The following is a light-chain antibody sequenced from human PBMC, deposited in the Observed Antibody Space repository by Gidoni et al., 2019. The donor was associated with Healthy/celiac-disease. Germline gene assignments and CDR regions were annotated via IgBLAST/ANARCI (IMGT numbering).Light chain of an antibody. Sequence: EIVLTQSPATLSLSPGARATLSCSASQSVSSNLAWYQQKPGQAPRLLIYDASNRATGIPARFSGSGSGTDFTLTFSSLEPEDFAVYYCQQRSNWPPLTFGGGTKVEIK. CDR3: QQRSNWPPLT. V-gene: IGKV3-11*01. CDR2: DAS. J-gene: IGKJ4*01. CDR1: QSVSSN.